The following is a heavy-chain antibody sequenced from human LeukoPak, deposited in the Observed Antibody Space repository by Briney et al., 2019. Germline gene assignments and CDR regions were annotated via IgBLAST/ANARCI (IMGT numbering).Heavy chain of an antibody. Sequence: SETLSLTCTVSGGSISSGGYYWSWIRQHPGKGLEWIGNIYSNGNTFYSPSLKSRVIMSLDTPKNQFSLKVNSVTAADTAVYYCARDLLGRGGSFDYWGQGTLVTVSS. J-gene: IGHJ4*02. CDR3: ARDLLGRGGSFDY. V-gene: IGHV4-31*03. D-gene: IGHD3-10*01. CDR2: IYSNGNT. CDR1: GGSISSGGYY.